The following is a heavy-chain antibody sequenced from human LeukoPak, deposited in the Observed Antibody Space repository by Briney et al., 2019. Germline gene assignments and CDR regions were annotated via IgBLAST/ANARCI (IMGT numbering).Heavy chain of an antibody. CDR2: IRYDGGNK. D-gene: IGHD1-26*01. J-gene: IGHJ4*02. V-gene: IGHV3-30*02. CDR3: AKDRYSGGYGGWVYFDY. CDR1: GFTFSNYD. Sequence: GGSLRLSCAASGFTFSNYDMRWVRQAPGKGLEWVAFIRYDGGNKYYADSVKGRFTISRDNSKNTLYLQMDSLRAEDTAVYYCAKDRYSGGYGGWVYFDYWGQGTLITVSS.